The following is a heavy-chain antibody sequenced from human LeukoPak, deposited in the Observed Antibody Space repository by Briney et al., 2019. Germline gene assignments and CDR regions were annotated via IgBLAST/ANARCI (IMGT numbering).Heavy chain of an antibody. J-gene: IGHJ4*02. Sequence: GGSLRLSCAASGFTFSSYATRWVRQAPGKGLEWVAVISYDGSNKYYADSVKGRFTISRDNSKNTLYLQINRLRVEDTAVYYCARALDEGARFDYWGQGTLVTVSS. V-gene: IGHV3-30-3*01. CDR2: ISYDGSNK. CDR3: ARALDEGARFDY. CDR1: GFTFSSYA.